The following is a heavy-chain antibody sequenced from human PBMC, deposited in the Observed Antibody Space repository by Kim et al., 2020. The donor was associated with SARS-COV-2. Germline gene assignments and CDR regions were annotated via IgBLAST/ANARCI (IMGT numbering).Heavy chain of an antibody. V-gene: IGHV3-21*01. Sequence: GGSLRLSCAASGFTFSSYSMSWVRQAPGKGLEWVSAISSSGGNIYYADSVKGRFTISRDNAKNSLYLQMNSLRAEDTAVYYCAREGYDSSGYYYVLYYFDSWGQGTLVTVSS. CDR2: ISSSGGNI. CDR3: AREGYDSSGYYYVLYYFDS. J-gene: IGHJ4*02. D-gene: IGHD3-22*01. CDR1: GFTFSSYS.